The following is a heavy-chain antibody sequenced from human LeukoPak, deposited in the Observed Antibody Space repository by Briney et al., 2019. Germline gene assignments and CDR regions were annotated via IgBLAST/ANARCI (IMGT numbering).Heavy chain of an antibody. CDR1: GGSFYGYY. D-gene: IGHD2-2*01. Sequence: NPSETLSLTCAVYGGSFYGYYWTWIRQPPGKGLEWIGEINRGGSTNYNPSLDSRVTMSVDTSKNQFSLRLTSVTAADTAVYSGARGGGAATAANRDAFDIWGQGTMVTASS. J-gene: IGHJ3*02. V-gene: IGHV4-34*01. CDR3: ARGGGAATAANRDAFDI. CDR2: INRGGST.